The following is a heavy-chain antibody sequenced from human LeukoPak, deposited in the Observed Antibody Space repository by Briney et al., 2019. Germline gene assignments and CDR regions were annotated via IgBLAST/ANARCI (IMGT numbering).Heavy chain of an antibody. J-gene: IGHJ4*02. Sequence: PGGSLRLSCAASGFTFSNAWMSWVRQAPGKGLEWVGRIKSKTDGGTTDYAAPVKGRFTISRDDSKNTLYLQMNSLKTEDTAVYYCTIRTIIGSFDYWGQGTLVNGSS. V-gene: IGHV3-15*01. CDR2: IKSKTDGGTT. CDR1: GFTFSNAW. CDR3: TIRTIIGSFDY. D-gene: IGHD2-2*01.